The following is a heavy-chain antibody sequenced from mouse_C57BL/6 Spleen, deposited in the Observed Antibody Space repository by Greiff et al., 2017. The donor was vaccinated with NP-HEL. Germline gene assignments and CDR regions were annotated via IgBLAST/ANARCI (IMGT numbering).Heavy chain of an antibody. CDR1: GFTFSSYA. J-gene: IGHJ2*01. V-gene: IGHV5-4*01. CDR2: ISDGGSYT. CDR3: ARDGRFFDY. Sequence: EVKLVESGGGLVKPGGSLKLSCAASGFTFSSYAMSWVRQTPEKRLEWVATISDGGSYTYYPDNVKGRFTISRDNAKNNLYLQMSHLKSEDTAMYYCARDGRFFDYWGQGTTLTVSS.